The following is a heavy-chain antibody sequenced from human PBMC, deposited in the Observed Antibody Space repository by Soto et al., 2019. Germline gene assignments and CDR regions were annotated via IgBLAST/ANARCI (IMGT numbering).Heavy chain of an antibody. V-gene: IGHV3-30*18. CDR2: ISYDGSNK. D-gene: IGHD6-6*01. CDR3: AKGGTKRESSIAARLRPEYFQH. J-gene: IGHJ1*01. CDR1: GFTFSSYG. Sequence: GGSLRLSCAASGFTFSSYGMHWVRQAPGKGLEWVAVISYDGSNKYYADSVKGRFTISRDNSKNTLYLQMNSLRAEDTAVYYCAKGGTKRESSIAARLRPEYFQHWGQGTLVTVSS.